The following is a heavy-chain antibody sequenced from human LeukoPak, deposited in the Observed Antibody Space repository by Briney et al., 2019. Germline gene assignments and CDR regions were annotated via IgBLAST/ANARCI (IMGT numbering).Heavy chain of an antibody. J-gene: IGHJ6*02. D-gene: IGHD2-15*01. CDR1: GGSFSGYY. CDR2: INHSGST. V-gene: IGHV4-34*01. CDR3: ARGGLGYCSGGSCSYYYYYYGMDV. Sequence: KPSETLSLTCAVYGGSFSGYYWSWIRQPPGKGLEWIGEINHSGSTNYNPSLKSRVTISVDTSKNQFSLKLSSVTAADTAVYYCARGGLGYCSGGSCSYYYYYYGMDVWGQGTTVTVSS.